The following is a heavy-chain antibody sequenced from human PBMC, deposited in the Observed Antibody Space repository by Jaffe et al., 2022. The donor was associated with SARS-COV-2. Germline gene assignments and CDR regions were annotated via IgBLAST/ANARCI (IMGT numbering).Heavy chain of an antibody. CDR2: IIPIFGTA. J-gene: IGHJ6*03. Sequence: QVQLVQSGAEVKKPGSSVKVSCKASGGTFSSYAISWVRQAPGQGLEWMGGIIPIFGTANYAQKFQGRVTITADESTSTAYMELSSLRSEDTAVYYCARNRYDSSSWPYYYYYYMDVWGKGTTVTVSS. CDR1: GGTFSSYA. CDR3: ARNRYDSSSWPYYYYYYMDV. D-gene: IGHD6-13*01. V-gene: IGHV1-69*01.